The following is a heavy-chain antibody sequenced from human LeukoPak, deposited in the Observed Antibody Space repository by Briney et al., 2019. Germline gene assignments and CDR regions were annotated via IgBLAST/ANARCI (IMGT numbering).Heavy chain of an antibody. V-gene: IGHV3-7*04. Sequence: GGSLRLSCAASVFIFSSYWVNWVPQAPRKGLEGVVNINQDGGEIFYVDSLTGRFTTSTDNTENSFYQQRDGRRADETAVYYCVRGSNTNCHSDWGEGSLVSVSS. CDR1: VFIFSSYW. J-gene: IGHJ4*02. CDR2: INQDGGEI. D-gene: IGHD2-8*01. CDR3: VRGSNTNCHSD.